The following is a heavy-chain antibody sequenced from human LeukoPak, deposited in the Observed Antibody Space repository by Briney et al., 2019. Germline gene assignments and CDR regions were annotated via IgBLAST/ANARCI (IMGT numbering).Heavy chain of an antibody. D-gene: IGHD3-22*01. CDR2: IIGSGCST. V-gene: IGHV3-23*01. J-gene: IGHJ4*02. CDR3: AKGLYYYDSSGYYNFDY. CDR1: GFTFSSYA. Sequence: GGSLRLSCAASGFTFSSYAMSWVRQAPGKGLEWVSAIIGSGCSTYYADSVKRRFTSSRDNSKNTLYLQMNSLRAEDTAVYYCAKGLYYYDSSGYYNFDYWGQGTLVTVSS.